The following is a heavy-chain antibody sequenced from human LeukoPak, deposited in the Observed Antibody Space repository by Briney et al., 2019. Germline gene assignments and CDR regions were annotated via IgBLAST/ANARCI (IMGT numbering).Heavy chain of an antibody. CDR3: ARDISCRGGSCYVRGAFDI. V-gene: IGHV1-18*01. J-gene: IGHJ3*02. CDR1: GYTFTSYG. CDR2: ISAYNGNT. D-gene: IGHD2-15*01. Sequence: ASVKVSCKASGYTFTSYGISWVRQAPGQGLEWMGWISAYNGNTNYAQKLQDRVTMTTDTSTSTAYMELRSLRSDDTAVYYCARDISCRGGSCYVRGAFDISGQGTMVTVSS.